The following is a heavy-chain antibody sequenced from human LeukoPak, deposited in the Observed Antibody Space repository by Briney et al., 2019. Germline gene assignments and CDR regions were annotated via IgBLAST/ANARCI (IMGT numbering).Heavy chain of an antibody. J-gene: IGHJ3*02. CDR1: GDSVSSNSAT. CDR3: ARGSGSYYAFDI. Sequence: SQALSLTCAISGDSVSSNSATWNWIRQSPSRGLEWLGRTYYRSKWFSDYAVSVKSRTTFNPDTSKNQLSLQLNSVTPEDTAVYYCARGSGSYYAFDIWGQGTMVTVSS. D-gene: IGHD1-26*01. V-gene: IGHV6-1*01. CDR2: TYYRSKWFS.